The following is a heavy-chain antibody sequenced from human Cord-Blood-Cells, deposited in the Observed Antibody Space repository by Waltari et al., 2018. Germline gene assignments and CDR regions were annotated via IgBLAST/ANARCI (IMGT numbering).Heavy chain of an antibody. Sequence: QVQLVQSGAEVKKPGASVKVSCKASGYTFTSYDINWVRQATGQGLEWMGWMNTKGGNPGYARKIQGRVTITRNTSISTAYMGLSSLRAEDTAVYYGARGDRGVRGVINYWGQGTLVTVSS. D-gene: IGHD3-10*01. CDR1: GYTFTSYD. J-gene: IGHJ4*02. V-gene: IGHV1-8*03. CDR3: ARGDRGVRGVINY. CDR2: MNTKGGNP.